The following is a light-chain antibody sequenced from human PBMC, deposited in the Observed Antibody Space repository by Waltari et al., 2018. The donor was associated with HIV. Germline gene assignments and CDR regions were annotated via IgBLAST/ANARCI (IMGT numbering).Light chain of an antibody. CDR3: CSYAGRNTLL. CDR1: SSDGAGVYF. V-gene: IGLV2-11*01. Sequence: QSSLTQPRSVSGSPGHFVTIPCTGTSSDGAGVYFFSLYQQYPGRAPKRMIYDVTKRPSGVPDRFSGSKSGNTASLTISGLQAEDEADYYCCSYAGRNTLLFGGGTTLTVL. CDR2: DVT. J-gene: IGLJ2*01.